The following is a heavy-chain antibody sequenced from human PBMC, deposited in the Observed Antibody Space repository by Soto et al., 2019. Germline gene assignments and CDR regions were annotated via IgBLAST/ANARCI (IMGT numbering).Heavy chain of an antibody. J-gene: IGHJ6*02. V-gene: IGHV4-34*01. Sequence: SETLSLTCAVYGVSFSGYYWSWIRQPPGKGLEWIGEINHSGSTNYNPSLKSRVTISVDTSKNQFSLKLSSVTAADTAVYYCARGVRRRAGWRYGMDVWGQGTTVTVS. CDR3: ARGVRRRAGWRYGMDV. D-gene: IGHD6-19*01. CDR1: GVSFSGYY. CDR2: INHSGST.